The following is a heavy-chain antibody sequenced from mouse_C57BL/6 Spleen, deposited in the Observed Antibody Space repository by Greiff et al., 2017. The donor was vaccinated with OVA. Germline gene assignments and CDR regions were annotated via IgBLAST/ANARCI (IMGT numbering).Heavy chain of an antibody. V-gene: IGHV5-4*01. Sequence: EVQLVESGGGLVKPGGSLKLSCAASGFTFSSYAMSWVRQTPEKRLEWVATISDGGSYTYYPDNVKGRFTISRDNAKNNLYLQMSHLKSEDTAMYYCAREADYYGSSRGFAYWGQGTLVTVSA. J-gene: IGHJ3*01. D-gene: IGHD1-1*01. CDR2: ISDGGSYT. CDR1: GFTFSSYA. CDR3: AREADYYGSSRGFAY.